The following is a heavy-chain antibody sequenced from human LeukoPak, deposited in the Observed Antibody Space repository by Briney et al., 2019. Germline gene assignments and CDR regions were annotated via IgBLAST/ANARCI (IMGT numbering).Heavy chain of an antibody. CDR3: AKDNNGAAAGIIPGAFDN. J-gene: IGHJ3*02. CDR1: GLSFRSYG. V-gene: IGHV3-30*18. D-gene: IGHD6-13*01. Sequence: TGGSLRLSCAVSGLSFRSYGMHWVRQAPGKGLEWVAVISYDGSNKYYADSVKGRFTISRDNSKNTLYLQMNSLRAEDTAVYYCAKDNNGAAAGIIPGAFDNWGQGTMVTVSS. CDR2: ISYDGSNK.